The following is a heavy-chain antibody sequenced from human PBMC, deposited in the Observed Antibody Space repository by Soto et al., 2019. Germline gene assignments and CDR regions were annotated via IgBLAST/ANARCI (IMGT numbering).Heavy chain of an antibody. Sequence: QVQLQESGPGLVKPSETLSLTCTVSGGSISSGGYYWSWIRQHPGKGLEWIGYLYYYGSTYYNPSLKSRVTISVDTSKNHFSLKLRSVTAADTAVYYCARDCQPSSSCYTDGAFDIWGQGTMVTVSS. D-gene: IGHD6-13*01. CDR3: ARDCQPSSSCYTDGAFDI. CDR2: LYYYGST. J-gene: IGHJ3*02. CDR1: GGSISSGGYY. V-gene: IGHV4-31*03.